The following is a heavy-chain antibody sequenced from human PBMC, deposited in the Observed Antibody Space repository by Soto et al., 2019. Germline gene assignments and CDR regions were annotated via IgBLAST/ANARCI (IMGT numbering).Heavy chain of an antibody. D-gene: IGHD3-10*01. J-gene: IGHJ4*02. Sequence: ASETLSLTCAVYGGSFSGYYWIWIRQPPGKGLEWIGEIIHSGSTNYNSSLKSRVTISVDTSKNQFSLKLSSVTAADTAVYYCARGPRGYGSGSSSGSYFDYWGQGTLVTVSS. CDR3: ARGPRGYGSGSSSGSYFDY. V-gene: IGHV4-34*01. CDR2: IIHSGST. CDR1: GGSFSGYY.